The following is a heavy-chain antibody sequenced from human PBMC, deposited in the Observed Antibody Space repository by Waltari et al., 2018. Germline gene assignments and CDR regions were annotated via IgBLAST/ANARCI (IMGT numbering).Heavy chain of an antibody. CDR2: ISSSSSYI. CDR1: GFTFSSYS. J-gene: IGHJ4*02. V-gene: IGHV3-21*01. Sequence: EVQLVESGGGLVKPGGSLRLSCAASGFTFSSYSMNWVRQAPGKWLEWVSSISSSSSYIYYADSVKGRFTISRDNAKNSLYLQMNSLRAEDTAVYYCATSRGYGDLTCFDYWGQGTLVTVSS. CDR3: ATSRGYGDLTCFDY. D-gene: IGHD4-17*01.